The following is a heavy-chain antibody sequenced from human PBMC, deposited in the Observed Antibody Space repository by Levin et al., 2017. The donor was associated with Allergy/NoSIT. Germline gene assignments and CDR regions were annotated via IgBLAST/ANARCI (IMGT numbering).Heavy chain of an antibody. D-gene: IGHD6-19*01. Sequence: GGSLRLSCAASGFTFDDYAMHWVRQAPGKGLEWVSGISWNSGSIGYADSVKGRFTISRDNAKNSLYLQMNSLRAEDTALYYCANERIGVAGNDAFDIWGQGTMVTVSS. CDR1: GFTFDDYA. J-gene: IGHJ3*02. CDR2: ISWNSGSI. CDR3: ANERIGVAGNDAFDI. V-gene: IGHV3-9*01.